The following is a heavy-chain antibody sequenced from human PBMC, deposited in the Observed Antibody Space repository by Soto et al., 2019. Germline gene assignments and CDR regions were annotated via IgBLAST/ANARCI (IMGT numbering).Heavy chain of an antibody. Sequence: QVQLVESGGGVVQRGRSLRLSCAASGFTFSSYGMHWVRQAPGKGLEWVAVIWYDGSNKYYADSVKGRFTISRDNSKNTLYLQMNSLRAEDTAVYYCARDLVALHDYGDLTQGFGAFDIWGQGTMVTVSS. V-gene: IGHV3-33*01. CDR1: GFTFSSYG. D-gene: IGHD4-17*01. CDR2: IWYDGSNK. CDR3: ARDLVALHDYGDLTQGFGAFDI. J-gene: IGHJ3*02.